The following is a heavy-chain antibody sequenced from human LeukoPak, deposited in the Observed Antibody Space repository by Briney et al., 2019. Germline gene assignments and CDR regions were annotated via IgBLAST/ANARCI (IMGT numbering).Heavy chain of an antibody. CDR1: GFTVSANY. CDR2: IYSGGTT. V-gene: IGHV3-53*01. CDR3: GIIATAGRSIDY. Sequence: GGSLRLSCAASGFTVSANYMTWVRQAPGKGLDWVSVIYSGGTTYYADSVEGRFTISRDNSKNTLSLQMNSLRVEDTAVYYCGIIATAGRSIDYWGQGTLVTVSS. D-gene: IGHD6-13*01. J-gene: IGHJ4*02.